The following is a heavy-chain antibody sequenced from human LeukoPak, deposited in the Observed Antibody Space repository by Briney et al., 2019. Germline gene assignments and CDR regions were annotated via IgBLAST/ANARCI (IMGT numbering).Heavy chain of an antibody. CDR1: GFTFSSYE. CDR2: ITYDGST. CDR3: ARGLASGYPPIPFDY. V-gene: IGHV4-34*01. J-gene: IGHJ4*02. D-gene: IGHD3-3*01. Sequence: GSLRLSCAASGFTFSSYEMNWVRQAPGKGLEWIGEITYDGSTNYNPSLKSRVTISVDTSKIQFSLNLSSVTAADTAIYYCARGLASGYPPIPFDYWGQGTQVTVSS.